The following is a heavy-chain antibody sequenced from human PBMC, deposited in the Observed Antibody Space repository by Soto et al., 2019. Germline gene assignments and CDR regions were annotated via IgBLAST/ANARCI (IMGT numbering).Heavy chain of an antibody. D-gene: IGHD6-6*01. CDR2: IYSGGST. V-gene: IGHV3-53*01. J-gene: IGHJ6*02. Sequence: GGSLRLSCAASGFAVSSNYMSWVRQAPGKGLEWVSVIYSGGSTYYADSVKGRFTISRDNSKNTLYLQMNSLRAEDTAVYYCARESSSDGMDVWGQGTMVTVSS. CDR1: GFAVSSNY. CDR3: ARESSSDGMDV.